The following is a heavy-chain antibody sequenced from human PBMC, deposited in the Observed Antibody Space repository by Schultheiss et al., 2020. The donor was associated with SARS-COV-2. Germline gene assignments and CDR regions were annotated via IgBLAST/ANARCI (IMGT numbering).Heavy chain of an antibody. V-gene: IGHV4-4*02. D-gene: IGHD6-6*01. Sequence: SETLSLTCAVSGDSISSSNWWSWVRQPPGKGLEWIGEIYHSGNTNYNPSLKSRVTISVDTSKNQFSLKLSSVTAADTAVYYCARAYYHRIAATGFFDYWGQGTLVTVSS. CDR1: GDSISSSNW. CDR3: ARAYYHRIAATGFFDY. CDR2: IYHSGNT. J-gene: IGHJ4*02.